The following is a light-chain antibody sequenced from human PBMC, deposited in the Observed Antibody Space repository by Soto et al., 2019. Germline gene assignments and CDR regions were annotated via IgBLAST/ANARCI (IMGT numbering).Light chain of an antibody. CDR3: QGHSTYPRT. CDR1: QSIDSW. J-gene: IGKJ1*01. CDR2: KTS. Sequence: DIQMTQSPSTLSASVGDRVTITCRASQSIDSWLAWYQQKPGKAPNLLIYKTSNLESGVPSRFSGSGSGTEFSLTISSLQPDDFATYYCQGHSTYPRTFGPGTKVEIK. V-gene: IGKV1-5*03.